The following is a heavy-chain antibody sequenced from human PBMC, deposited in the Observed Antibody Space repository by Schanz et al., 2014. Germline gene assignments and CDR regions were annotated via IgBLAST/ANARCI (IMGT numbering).Heavy chain of an antibody. CDR3: ARDRVGASSYFDY. Sequence: EVQLVESGGSLVQPGGSLRLSCAASGFTFRSYSMNWVRQAPGKGLEWISYISSTSRATYYADSVKGRFTISRDNAKNSLFLQMNSLRAEDTAVYYCARDRVGASSYFDYWGQGTLVTVSS. CDR2: ISSTSRAT. D-gene: IGHD1-26*01. V-gene: IGHV3-48*01. J-gene: IGHJ4*02. CDR1: GFTFRSYS.